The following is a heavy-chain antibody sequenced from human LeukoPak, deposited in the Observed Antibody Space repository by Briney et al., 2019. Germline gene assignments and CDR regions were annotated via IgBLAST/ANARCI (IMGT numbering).Heavy chain of an antibody. J-gene: IGHJ6*04. CDR2: ISSRGSTI. CDR3: AELGITMIGGV. D-gene: IGHD3-10*02. V-gene: IGHV3-48*03. Sequence: GGSVRLSRASSGFTFSSYEMNCVRQPRAKGLEGGLYISSRGSTIYCADAVKGRFTISRDNPKHSLYLKMSSLRAEHTAVYYCAELGITMIGGVWAKGRKLTISS. CDR1: GFTFSSYE.